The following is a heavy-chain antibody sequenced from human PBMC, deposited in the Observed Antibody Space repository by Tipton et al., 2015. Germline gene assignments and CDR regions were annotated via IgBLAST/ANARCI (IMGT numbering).Heavy chain of an antibody. CDR1: GGSFSGYY. V-gene: IGHV4-59*08. Sequence: TLSLTCAVSGGSFSGYYWYWIRQPPGKGLEWIGSLSYSGKTDYNPPLRSRVTISVDTSKNQFSLRLTSVTAADTAVYYCACHDYDLLTRDYQTVDYWGQGTRVTVSS. CDR2: LSYSGKT. J-gene: IGHJ4*02. D-gene: IGHD3-9*01. CDR3: ACHDYDLLTRDYQTVDY.